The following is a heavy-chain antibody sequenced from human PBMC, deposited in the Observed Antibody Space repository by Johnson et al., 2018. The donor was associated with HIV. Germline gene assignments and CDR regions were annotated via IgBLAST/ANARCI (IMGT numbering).Heavy chain of an antibody. V-gene: IGHV3-11*04. D-gene: IGHD3-10*01. Sequence: AAGGVTISDSYMSWIRQAPGKGLEWVSYIRSSNSGSTTYYADSVKGRFTISRDNSKNTLYLQMNSLRAEDTAVYYCARAVTPFGDWEAFDIWGQGTMVTVSS. CDR3: ARAVTPFGDWEAFDI. CDR1: GVTISDSY. J-gene: IGHJ3*02. CDR2: IRSSNSGSTT.